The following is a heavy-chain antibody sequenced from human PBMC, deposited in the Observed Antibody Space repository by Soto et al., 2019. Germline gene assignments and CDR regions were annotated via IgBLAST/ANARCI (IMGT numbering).Heavy chain of an antibody. J-gene: IGHJ2*01. Sequence: QVQLQESGPGLVKPSETLSLTCTVSGGSISGGVHSWSWIRQPPGKGLEWIGHIFDSGSTYYNPSLKSRITISVDTSKNQFSLSLSSVTAADTAVYYCAREIMPLTNDWYFDLWGRGTLVTVSS. D-gene: IGHD2-8*01. CDR1: GGSISGGVHS. V-gene: IGHV4-30-4*01. CDR2: IFDSGST. CDR3: AREIMPLTNDWYFDL.